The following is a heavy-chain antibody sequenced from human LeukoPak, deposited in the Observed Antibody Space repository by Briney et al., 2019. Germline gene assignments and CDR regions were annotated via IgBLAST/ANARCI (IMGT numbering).Heavy chain of an antibody. CDR2: IYYIGRT. V-gene: IGHV4-59*01. Sequence: SETLSLTCTVSGDSISSYYWSWIRPPPGKGLEWIGYIYYIGRTNYNPSLKSRVTISVDTAKNQFSLKLSSVTAADTAVYYCARDYAFDIWGQGTMVTVSS. J-gene: IGHJ3*02. CDR1: GDSISSYY. CDR3: ARDYAFDI.